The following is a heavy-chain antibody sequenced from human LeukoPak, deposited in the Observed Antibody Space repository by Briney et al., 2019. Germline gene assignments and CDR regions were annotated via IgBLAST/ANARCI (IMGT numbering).Heavy chain of an antibody. Sequence: GASVKVSCKASGYTFTGYYMHWVRQAPGQGLEWMGWINPNSGGTNYAQKFQGRVTMTRDTSISTAYMELSRLRSDDTAVYYCARANTGIAAAGTAHWGQGTLVTVSS. CDR1: GYTFTGYY. V-gene: IGHV1-2*02. D-gene: IGHD6-13*01. J-gene: IGHJ4*02. CDR2: INPNSGGT. CDR3: ARANTGIAAAGTAH.